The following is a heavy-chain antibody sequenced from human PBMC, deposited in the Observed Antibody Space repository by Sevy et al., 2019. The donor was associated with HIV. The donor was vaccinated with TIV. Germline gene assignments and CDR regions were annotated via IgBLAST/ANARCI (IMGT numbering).Heavy chain of an antibody. J-gene: IGHJ3*02. Sequence: GGSLRLSCAASGFTFSSYSMNWVRQAPGKGLEWVSYISSSSSTIYYADSVKGRFTISRDNAKNSLYLQMNSLRAEDTAVYYCARDDYYDSSGYYYGSAFDIWGQGTMVTVS. V-gene: IGHV3-48*01. CDR3: ARDDYYDSSGYYYGSAFDI. D-gene: IGHD3-22*01. CDR2: ISSSSSTI. CDR1: GFTFSSYS.